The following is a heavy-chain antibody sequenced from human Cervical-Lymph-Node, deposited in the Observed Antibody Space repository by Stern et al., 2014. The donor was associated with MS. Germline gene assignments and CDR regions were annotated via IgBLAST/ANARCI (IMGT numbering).Heavy chain of an antibody. CDR1: GVSISSGAYY. V-gene: IGHV4-31*03. J-gene: IGHJ5*02. CDR3: ARTRRSSAEFDP. CDR2: IYFIGSG. Sequence: QVQLQESGPGLVKPSQTLSLTCTVSGVSISSGAYYWCWIRQHPGKGLEWIGYIYFIGSGYYNPSLARRVTISRDTSKNQFSLKLTSVTAADTAVYYCARTRRSSAEFDPWGQGTLVTVSS. D-gene: IGHD2-15*01.